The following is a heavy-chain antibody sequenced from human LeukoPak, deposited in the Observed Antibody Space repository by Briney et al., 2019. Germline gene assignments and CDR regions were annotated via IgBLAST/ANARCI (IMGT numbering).Heavy chain of an antibody. CDR1: GFTFNRYW. J-gene: IGHJ4*02. V-gene: IGHV3-74*01. Sequence: GGSLRLSCAGSGFTFNRYWMHWVRQAPGKGLVWVSRISSDGSSTTHADSVKGRFTISRDNAKNTLYLQMNSLRAGDTAVYYCASADYGGNRRYFDYWGQGTLVTVSS. D-gene: IGHD4-23*01. CDR3: ASADYGGNRRYFDY. CDR2: ISSDGSST.